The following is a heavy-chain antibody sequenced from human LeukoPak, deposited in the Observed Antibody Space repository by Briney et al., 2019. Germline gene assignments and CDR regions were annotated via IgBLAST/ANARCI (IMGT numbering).Heavy chain of an antibody. J-gene: IGHJ6*02. V-gene: IGHV3-64D*09. Sequence: GGSLRLSCSASGFTFSSYAMHWVRQAPGKGLEYVSAISSNGATTYYADSVKGRFSISRDNSKNMLYLQMSSLRTEDTAVYYCVKRPQYSTSSNYYYGMDVWGQGTTVTVSS. CDR3: VKRPQYSTSSNYYYGMDV. CDR2: ISSNGATT. CDR1: GFTFSSYA. D-gene: IGHD6-6*01.